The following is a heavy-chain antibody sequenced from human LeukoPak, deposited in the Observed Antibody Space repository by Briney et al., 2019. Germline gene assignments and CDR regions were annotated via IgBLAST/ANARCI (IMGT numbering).Heavy chain of an antibody. J-gene: IGHJ5*02. V-gene: IGHV4-59*08. CDR2: IYYSGST. D-gene: IGHD2-15*01. CDR3: ATLRGISGFDP. Sequence: PSETLSLTCTVSGGSISSYYWSWIRQPPGKGLEWIGYIYYSGSTNYNPSLKSRVTISVDTSKNQFSLKLSSVTAADTAMYYCATLRGISGFDPWGQGTLVTVSS. CDR1: GGSISSYY.